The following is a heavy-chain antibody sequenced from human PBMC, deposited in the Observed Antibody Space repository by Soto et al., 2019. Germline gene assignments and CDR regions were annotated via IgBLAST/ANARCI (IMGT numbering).Heavy chain of an antibody. CDR3: VIVVAIPGYPVN. CDR2: IVPIVDTS. V-gene: IGHV1-69*12. D-gene: IGHD5-12*01. J-gene: IGHJ4*02. CDR1: GGTLSSYA. Sequence: QVQLVQSGAEVRQPASSVKVSCKTSGGTLSSYAISWVRQAPGQGLEWMGGIVPIVDTSTYAQKFQGRVTITADESTSTAYVELISLRYADTDIYYCVIVVAIPGYPVNWGQGTLVTVSS.